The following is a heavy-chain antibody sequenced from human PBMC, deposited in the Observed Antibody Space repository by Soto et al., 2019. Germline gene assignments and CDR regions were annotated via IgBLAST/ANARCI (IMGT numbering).Heavy chain of an antibody. CDR3: TRNQQLVNFDY. V-gene: IGHV3-49*03. J-gene: IGHJ4*02. D-gene: IGHD6-13*01. CDR1: GFTFGDYA. CDR2: IRSKAYGGTT. Sequence: GGSLRLSCTASGFTFGDYAMSWFRQAPGKGLEWVGFIRSKAYGGTTEYAASVKGRFTISRDDSKSIAYLQMNSLKTEDTAVYYCTRNQQLVNFDYWGQGTQVTVSS.